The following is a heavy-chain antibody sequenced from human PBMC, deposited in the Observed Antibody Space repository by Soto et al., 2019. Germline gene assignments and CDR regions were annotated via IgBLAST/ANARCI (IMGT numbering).Heavy chain of an antibody. D-gene: IGHD3-9*01. Sequence: SVKVSCKASGGTFSSYAISWVRQAPGQGLEWMGGIIPIFGTANYAQKFQGRVTITTDESTSTAYMELSSLRSEDTAVYYCAAGRAILTGYKYGMDVWGQGTTVTVSS. CDR3: AAGRAILTGYKYGMDV. CDR1: GGTFSSYA. J-gene: IGHJ6*02. V-gene: IGHV1-69*05. CDR2: IIPIFGTA.